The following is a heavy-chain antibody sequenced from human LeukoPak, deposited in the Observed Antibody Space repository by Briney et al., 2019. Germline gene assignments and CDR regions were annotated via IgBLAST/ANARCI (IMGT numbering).Heavy chain of an antibody. CDR3: ARDSSSGWYSFDY. Sequence: GGSLRLSCAASGFTFSSYSMNWVRQAPGKGLEWVSSISSSSSYMYYADSVKGRFTISRDNAKNSLYLQMNSLRAEDTAVYYCARDSSSGWYSFDYWGQGTLVTVSS. V-gene: IGHV3-21*01. CDR1: GFTFSSYS. D-gene: IGHD6-19*01. CDR2: ISSSSSYM. J-gene: IGHJ4*02.